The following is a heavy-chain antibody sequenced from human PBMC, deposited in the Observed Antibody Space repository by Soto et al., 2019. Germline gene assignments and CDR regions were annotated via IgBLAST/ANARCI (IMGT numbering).Heavy chain of an antibody. CDR1: GGSFSGYY. CDR3: AKPRQITSLLLYYFDY. J-gene: IGHJ4*02. Sequence: PSETLSLTCAVYGGSFSGYYWTWIRQPPGTGLEWIGEINHSGSTNYNPSLKSRVTISVDTSKNQFSLRAEDTAVYYCAKPRQITSLLLYYFDYWGQGTLVTVSS. CDR2: INHSGST. V-gene: IGHV4-34*01. D-gene: IGHD2-15*01.